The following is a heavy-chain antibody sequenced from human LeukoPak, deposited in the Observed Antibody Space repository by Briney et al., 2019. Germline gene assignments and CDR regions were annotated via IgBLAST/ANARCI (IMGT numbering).Heavy chain of an antibody. D-gene: IGHD6-13*01. CDR3: ARDVGITVADSFDP. V-gene: IGHV1-18*01. J-gene: IGHJ5*02. CDR2: ISAYNGNT. CDR1: SYTFTSYG. Sequence: GASVKVSCKASSYTFTSYGINWVRQAPGQGLEWMGCISAYNGNTNYAQKLQGRVTMTTDTSTSTVYMEVRGLRSDDTAMYYCARDVGITVADSFDPWGQGTLVTVSS.